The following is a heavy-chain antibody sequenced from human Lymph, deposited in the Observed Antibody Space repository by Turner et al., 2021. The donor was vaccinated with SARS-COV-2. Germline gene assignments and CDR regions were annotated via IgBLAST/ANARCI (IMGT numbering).Heavy chain of an antibody. CDR3: ARGRYSGGGMDV. Sequence: QVRLVQSGAEVKKPRASVKVSCKAPGYTFTSYDINWVRQATGQGLEWMGWMNPNSGNTGYAQKFQGRVTMTRNTSISTAYMELSSLRSEDTAVYYCARGRYSGGGMDVWGQGTTVTVSS. CDR1: GYTFTSYD. CDR2: MNPNSGNT. V-gene: IGHV1-8*02. J-gene: IGHJ6*02. D-gene: IGHD1-26*01.